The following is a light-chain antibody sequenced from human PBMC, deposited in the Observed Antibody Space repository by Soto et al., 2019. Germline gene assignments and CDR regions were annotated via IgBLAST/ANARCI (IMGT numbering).Light chain of an antibody. V-gene: IGKV3-20*01. CDR2: DTS. J-gene: IGKJ1*01. CDR3: HHYGSSPPWT. CDR1: QIVSTSY. Sequence: EIVLTQSPGTLSLSPWERATLSCRASQIVSTSYFTWYQQKPGQAPRLLIYDTSSRATGIPDRFSGSGSGTDFTLTISSLEPEDFAVYYCHHYGSSPPWTFGQGTKVEIK.